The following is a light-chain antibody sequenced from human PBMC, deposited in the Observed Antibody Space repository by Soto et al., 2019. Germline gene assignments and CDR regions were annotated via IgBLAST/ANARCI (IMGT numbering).Light chain of an antibody. CDR3: EQYGSSPS. Sequence: EIVLPQSPGTLSLSPGERATLSCRASQSVSSSYLAWYQQKPGQAPRLLIYGASSSSTGIPDRFSGSGSGTDFTLTISRREPQDFTVYYCEQYGSSPSFGRGTKVEIK. CDR2: GAS. CDR1: QSVSSSY. J-gene: IGKJ4*01. V-gene: IGKV3-20*01.